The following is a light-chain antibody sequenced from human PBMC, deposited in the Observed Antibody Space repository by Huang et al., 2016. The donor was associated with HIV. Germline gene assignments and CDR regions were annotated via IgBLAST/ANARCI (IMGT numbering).Light chain of an antibody. CDR3: QQFGSSPPYS. Sequence: EILLTQSPDTLSLSPGERATLSCRASQSVNNNYLAWYQQKPGQAPSLLIYRASTRAPCIPDRFSGSGSGTDFTLTISRLEPDDFAVYYCQQFGSSPPYSFGQGTKLEIK. V-gene: IGKV3-20*01. CDR1: QSVNNNY. CDR2: RAS. J-gene: IGKJ2*03.